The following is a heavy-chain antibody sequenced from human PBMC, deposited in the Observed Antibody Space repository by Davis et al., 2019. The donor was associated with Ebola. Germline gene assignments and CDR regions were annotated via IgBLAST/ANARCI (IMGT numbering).Heavy chain of an antibody. CDR1: GGTFSTYA. Sequence: SSVKVSCKASGGTFSTYAISWVRQAPGQGLEWMGGIIPLFGTPNYAQKFHGRVTITAEEFTSTVYMELSGLRSEDTAVYYCARGVSSWPYYYGMDVWGQGTTVTVSS. CDR2: IIPLFGTP. V-gene: IGHV1-69*13. D-gene: IGHD6-13*01. J-gene: IGHJ6*02. CDR3: ARGVSSWPYYYGMDV.